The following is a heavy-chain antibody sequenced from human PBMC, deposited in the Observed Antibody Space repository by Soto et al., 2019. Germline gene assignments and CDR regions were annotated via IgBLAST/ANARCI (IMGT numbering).Heavy chain of an antibody. CDR1: GYTLTTYD. CDR2: MNPNSGNT. CDR3: ARGRPVTGDAFDI. J-gene: IGHJ3*02. V-gene: IGHV1-8*01. Sequence: GPVKVSCKASGYTLTTYDIKLGRQAPGQGLEWMGWMNPNSGNTGYAQKFQGRVTMTRNTSISTAYMELSSLRSEDTAVYYCARGRPVTGDAFDIWGQGTMVTVSS. D-gene: IGHD2-21*02.